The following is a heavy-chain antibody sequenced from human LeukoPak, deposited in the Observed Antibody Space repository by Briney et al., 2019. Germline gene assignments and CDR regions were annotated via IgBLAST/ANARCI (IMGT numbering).Heavy chain of an antibody. CDR3: ARQYYDFWSGYRHFDY. J-gene: IGHJ4*02. CDR2: RHYRGTT. D-gene: IGHD3-3*01. Sequence: SETLSLTCTVSGASISSYYWSWIRQPPGKGLEWIASRHYRGTTNYNPSLESRVTISVDTSRKQFSLKLSSVTAADTAVYYCARQYYDFWSGYRHFDYWGQGTLVTVSS. CDR1: GASISSYY. V-gene: IGHV4-59*01.